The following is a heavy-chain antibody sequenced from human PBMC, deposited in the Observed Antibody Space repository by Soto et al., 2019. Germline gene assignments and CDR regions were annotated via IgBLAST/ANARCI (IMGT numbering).Heavy chain of an antibody. V-gene: IGHV3-30-3*01. CDR3: ARGLLEVMVPFDH. D-gene: IGHD2-8*02. CDR1: GFKFNTYT. J-gene: IGHJ4*02. Sequence: QVHLVESGGGVVQPGRSLRLSCAASGFKFNTYTLNWVRQAPGKGLEWVAMISPDGSKTNYADALKGRFTISRDNSNNKVFLQMNSLTTEDTAIYFCARGLLEVMVPFDHWGQGTLVTVS. CDR2: ISPDGSKT.